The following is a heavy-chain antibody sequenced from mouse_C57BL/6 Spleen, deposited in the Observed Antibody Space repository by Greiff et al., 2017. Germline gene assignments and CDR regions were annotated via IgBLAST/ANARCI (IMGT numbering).Heavy chain of an antibody. CDR3: ARGGPYDYDGRVFAY. Sequence: EVQLQQSGPELVKPGASVKISCKASGYTFTDYYMNWVKQSHGKSLEWIGDINPNNGGTSYNQKFKGKATLTVDKSSSTAYMELRSLTSEDSAIYYCARGGPYDYDGRVFAYWGQGTLVTVSA. V-gene: IGHV1-26*01. J-gene: IGHJ3*01. D-gene: IGHD2-4*01. CDR2: INPNNGGT. CDR1: GYTFTDYY.